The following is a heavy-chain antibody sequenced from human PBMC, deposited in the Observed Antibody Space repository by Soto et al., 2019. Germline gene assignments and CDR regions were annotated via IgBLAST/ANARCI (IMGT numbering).Heavy chain of an antibody. CDR3: ARVAAAAGNFLYYYYMDV. CDR1: GFPFSSYA. D-gene: IGHD6-13*01. Sequence: GGSLRLSCAASGFPFSSYAMHWVRQAPGKGLEYVSAISSNGGSTYYANSVKGRFTISRDNSKNTLYLQMGSLRAEDMAVYYCARVAAAAGNFLYYYYMDVWGKGTTVTVSS. J-gene: IGHJ6*03. CDR2: ISSNGGST. V-gene: IGHV3-64*01.